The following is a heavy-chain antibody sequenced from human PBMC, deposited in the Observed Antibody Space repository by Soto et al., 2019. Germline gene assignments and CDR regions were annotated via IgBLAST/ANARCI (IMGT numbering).Heavy chain of an antibody. CDR1: GFTFSDYA. CDR3: TFQWLPRRNTYYFDY. V-gene: IGHV3-30*04. J-gene: IGHJ4*02. Sequence: PGGSLRLSCAASGFTFSDYAIHWVRQAPGKGLEWVSVISYEGNKYYADSVKGRFTISRDNSDNMLYLQMSSLRAEDTALYFCTFQWLPRRNTYYFDYWGQGTLVTVSS. D-gene: IGHD5-12*01. CDR2: ISYEGNK.